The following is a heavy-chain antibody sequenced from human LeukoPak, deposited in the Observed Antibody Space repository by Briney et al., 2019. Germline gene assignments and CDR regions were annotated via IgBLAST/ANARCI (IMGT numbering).Heavy chain of an antibody. V-gene: IGHV1-8*01. CDR3: ARGYCSSTSCYAYGMDV. D-gene: IGHD2-2*01. CDR1: GYTFTSYD. J-gene: IGHJ6*02. CDR2: MNPNSGNT. Sequence: ASVKVSCKASGYTFTSYDINWVRQATGQGLEWMGWMNPNSGNTGYAQKFQGRVTMTRNTSISTAYMELSSLRSEDTAGYYCARGYCSSTSCYAYGMDVWGQGTTVTVSS.